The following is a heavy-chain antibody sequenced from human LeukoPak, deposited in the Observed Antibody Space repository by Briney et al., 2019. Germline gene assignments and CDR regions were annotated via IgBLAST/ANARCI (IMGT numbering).Heavy chain of an antibody. V-gene: IGHV3-7*01. Sequence: PGGSLRLSCAASGFTFSSYWISWVRQAPGKGLEWVANIKQDGSEKYYVDSVKGRFTISRDNAKTSLYLQRNSLRAEDTAVYYCARDPLGGELLQDNWFDTWGQGTLVTVSS. J-gene: IGHJ5*02. D-gene: IGHD2-15*01. CDR1: GFTFSSYW. CDR2: IKQDGSEK. CDR3: ARDPLGGELLQDNWFDT.